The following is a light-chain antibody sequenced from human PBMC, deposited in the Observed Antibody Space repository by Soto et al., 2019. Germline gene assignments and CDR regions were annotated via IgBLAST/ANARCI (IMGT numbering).Light chain of an antibody. V-gene: IGLV2-14*01. J-gene: IGLJ2*01. Sequence: QSALTQPASVSGSPGQSITISCLGTSSDVGAYKYVSWYQQNPGKAPRLIIYEVSNRPSGVSNRFSGSKSGTAASLTISGLQAEDETDYYCSSYTTNSTVIFGGGTQLTVL. CDR3: SSYTTNSTVI. CDR2: EVS. CDR1: SSDVGAYKY.